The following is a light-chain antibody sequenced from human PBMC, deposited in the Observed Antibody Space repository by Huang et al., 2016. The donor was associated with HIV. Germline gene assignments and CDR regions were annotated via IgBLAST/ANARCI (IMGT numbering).Light chain of an antibody. Sequence: EIVLTQSPATLSLSPGEGATLSCRASQSIGSYVAWYQQGPGQAPRLLIYDASVRATGIPARFSGRGSGTDFTLTISSLEPEDFAVYYCQQRNNWPPWTFGQGTKVELK. J-gene: IGKJ1*01. V-gene: IGKV3-11*01. CDR1: QSIGSY. CDR2: DAS. CDR3: QQRNNWPPWT.